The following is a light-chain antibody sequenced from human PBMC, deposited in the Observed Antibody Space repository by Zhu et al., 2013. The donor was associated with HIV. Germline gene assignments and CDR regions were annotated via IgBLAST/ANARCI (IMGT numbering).Light chain of an antibody. CDR1: QSLSSY. V-gene: IGKV3-11*01. J-gene: IGKJ4*01. CDR2: DAS. CDR3: QQRSSWLT. Sequence: EIVLTQSPATLSLSPGERATLSCRASQSLSSYLAWYQQKPGQAPRLLIYDASNRATGIPARFSGSGSGTDFTLTISSLEPEDFAVYYCQQRSSWLTFGGGTKVRSN.